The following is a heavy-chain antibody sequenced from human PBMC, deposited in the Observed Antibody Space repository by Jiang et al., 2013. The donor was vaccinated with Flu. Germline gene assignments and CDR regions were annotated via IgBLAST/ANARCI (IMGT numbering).Heavy chain of an antibody. V-gene: IGHV4-61*02. CDR1: GGSISSGSYY. CDR2: FYPGGSP. Sequence: GSGLVKPSQTLSLTCTVSGGSISSGSYYWSWIRQPAGKGLEWIGRFYPGGSPSYNPSLKSRLTISVDTSKNQFSLKLSSVTAADTAVYYCARGNPDYYWYFDLWGRGTLVTVSS. J-gene: IGHJ2*01. CDR3: ARGNPDYYWYFDL. D-gene: IGHD1-14*01.